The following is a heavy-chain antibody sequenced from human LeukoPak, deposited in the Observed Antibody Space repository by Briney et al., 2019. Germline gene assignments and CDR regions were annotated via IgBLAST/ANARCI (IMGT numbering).Heavy chain of an antibody. CDR2: IIPIFGTA. V-gene: IGHV1-69*13. J-gene: IGHJ5*02. CDR1: GGTFISYA. CDR3: APSRPQKGFDP. Sequence: ASVKVSCKASGGTFISYAISWVRQAPGQGLEWMGGIIPIFGTANYAQKFQGRVTITADESTSTAYMELSSLRSEDTAVYYCAPSRPQKGFDPWGQGTLVTVSS.